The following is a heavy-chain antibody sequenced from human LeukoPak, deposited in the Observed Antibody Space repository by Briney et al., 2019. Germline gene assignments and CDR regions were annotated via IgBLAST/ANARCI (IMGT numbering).Heavy chain of an antibody. D-gene: IGHD6-13*01. CDR3: ARDLGGAAAGTFDY. Sequence: GASVKVSCKASGGTFSSYAISWVRQARGQGLEWMGGIIPIFGTANYAQKFQGRVTITADESTSTAYMELSSLRSEDTAVYYCARDLGGAAAGTFDYWGQGTLVTVSS. CDR2: IIPIFGTA. J-gene: IGHJ4*02. V-gene: IGHV1-69*13. CDR1: GGTFSSYA.